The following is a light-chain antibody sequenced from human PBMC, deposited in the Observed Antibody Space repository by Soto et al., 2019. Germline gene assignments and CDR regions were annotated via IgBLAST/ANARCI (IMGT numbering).Light chain of an antibody. CDR2: DXS. CDR1: QGIRSA. Sequence: MRQSPSWLSASVEDRVTINFXASQGIRSALGGYQQKQGKAPKGXXADXSSLQRGVPSRLSGSGSVTEFTLPISSLHPKDFSHYYFLQHNRYPWPFGQVTKVAIK. J-gene: IGKJ1*01. CDR3: LQHNRYPWP. V-gene: IGKV1-17*01.